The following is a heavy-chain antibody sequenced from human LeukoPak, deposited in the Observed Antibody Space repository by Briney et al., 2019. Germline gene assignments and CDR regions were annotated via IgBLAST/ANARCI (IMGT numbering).Heavy chain of an antibody. J-gene: IGHJ4*02. CDR3: VKDWTRLDY. Sequence: GGSLRLSCAASGFTFSSYGMHWVRQAPGRGLEWVAVISYDGSKKYYTDSVKGRFTISRDNSKNTLYLQMNSLRAEDTAVYYCVKDWTRLDYWGQGTLVTVSS. CDR2: ISYDGSKK. D-gene: IGHD3/OR15-3a*01. V-gene: IGHV3-30*18. CDR1: GFTFSSYG.